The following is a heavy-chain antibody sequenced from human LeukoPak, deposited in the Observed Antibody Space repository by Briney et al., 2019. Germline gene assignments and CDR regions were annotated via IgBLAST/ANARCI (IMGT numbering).Heavy chain of an antibody. D-gene: IGHD3-10*01. CDR3: ARQSRDGSKTRGYYFDY. V-gene: IGHV5-51*01. CDR2: IYPADSDT. J-gene: IGHJ4*02. CDR1: GYSFINYW. Sequence: GESLKISCQVSGYSFINYWIGWVRQMPGKGLESMGIIYPADSDTTYGPSFQGQVTISADKSISTVYLQCSSLKASDTAMYYCARQSRDGSKTRGYYFDYWGQGTLVTVSS.